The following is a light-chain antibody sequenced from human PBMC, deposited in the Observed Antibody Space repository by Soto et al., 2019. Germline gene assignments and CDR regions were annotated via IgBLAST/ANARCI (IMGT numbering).Light chain of an antibody. CDR2: DAS. V-gene: IGKV3-11*01. CDR1: QSVGSY. J-gene: IGKJ4*01. Sequence: IVLTQSPATLSFSPGERATLSCRASQSVGSYLAWYQHKPGQAPSLLIYDASNRATGIPARFSGSGSGTDLTLTISSLEPEDFAVYYCQQRSNGLTFGGGTKVDI. CDR3: QQRSNGLT.